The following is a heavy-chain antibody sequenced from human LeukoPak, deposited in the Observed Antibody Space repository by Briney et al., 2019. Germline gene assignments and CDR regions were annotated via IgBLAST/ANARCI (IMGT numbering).Heavy chain of an antibody. D-gene: IGHD3-10*01. V-gene: IGHV3-30*04. CDR3: ARARFGELKVPSDY. CDR1: GFTFSSYA. Sequence: GGSLRLSCAGSGFTFSSYAMHWVRQAPGKGLEWVAVISYDGSNKYYADSVKGRFTISRDNSKNTLYLQMNSLRAEDTAVYYCARARFGELKVPSDYWGQGTLVTVSS. J-gene: IGHJ4*02. CDR2: ISYDGSNK.